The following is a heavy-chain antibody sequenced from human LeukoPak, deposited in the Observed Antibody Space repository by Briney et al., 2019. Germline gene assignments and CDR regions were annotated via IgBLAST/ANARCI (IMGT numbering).Heavy chain of an antibody. V-gene: IGHV3-74*01. J-gene: IGHJ4*02. CDR1: GFTFSNYW. CDR2: TNNDGSST. CDR3: ARGGINQFDY. Sequence: PGGSLRLSCAASGFTFSNYWMHWVRHAPGKGLVWISRTNNDGSSTTYADSVKGRFTIYRDNAKNTVYLQMTSLRAEDTAVYYCARGGINQFDYWGQGTPVTVSS. D-gene: IGHD1-1*01.